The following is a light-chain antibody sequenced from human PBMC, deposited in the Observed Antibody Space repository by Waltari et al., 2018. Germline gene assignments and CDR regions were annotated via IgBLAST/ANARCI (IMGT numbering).Light chain of an antibody. V-gene: IGLV3-21*03. CDR2: DDS. CDR3: QVWDSSSDHPAV. CDR1: NIGSKS. Sequence: SYVLTQPPSVSVAPGKTARITWGGNNIGSKSVHWYQQKPGQAPVLVVYDDSDRPSGIPERFSGSNSGNTATLTISRVEAGDEADYYCQVWDSSSDHPAVFGGGTKLTVL. J-gene: IGLJ2*01.